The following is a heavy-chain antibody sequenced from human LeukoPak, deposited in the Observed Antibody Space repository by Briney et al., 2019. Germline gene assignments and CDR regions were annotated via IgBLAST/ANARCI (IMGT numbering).Heavy chain of an antibody. D-gene: IGHD1-1*01. CDR3: ARTLDYYFDY. CDR2: ISTGSSNI. Sequence: PGGSLRLSCAASGFTFSSYRMNWVRHAPGKGLEWVSSISTGSSNIYYADSVKGRFTISRDNAKNSLYLQMNSLRAEDTAVYYCARTLDYYFDYWGQGTLVTVSS. J-gene: IGHJ4*02. CDR1: GFTFSSYR. V-gene: IGHV3-21*01.